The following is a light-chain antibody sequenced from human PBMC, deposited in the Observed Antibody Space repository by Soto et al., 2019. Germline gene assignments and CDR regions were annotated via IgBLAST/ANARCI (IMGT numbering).Light chain of an antibody. CDR2: GAS. Sequence: EIVLTQSPGTLSLSPGERATLSCRASQSVSSSYLAWYQQKPGQAPRLLIYGASGRATGIPDRFSGSGSGTDFTLSISRLEPEDVAVYYCQQYCSSPMYTFGQGTKLEIK. CDR1: QSVSSSY. J-gene: IGKJ2*01. CDR3: QQYCSSPMYT. V-gene: IGKV3-20*01.